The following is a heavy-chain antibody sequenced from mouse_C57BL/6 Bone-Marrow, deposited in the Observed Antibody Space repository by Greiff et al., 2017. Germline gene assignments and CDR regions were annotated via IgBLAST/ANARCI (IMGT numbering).Heavy chain of an antibody. CDR3: AREFILDY. V-gene: IGHV1-82*01. CDR1: GYAFSSSW. CDR2: ICPGDGDT. D-gene: IGHD1-1*01. J-gene: IGHJ2*01. Sequence: VQLQQSGPELVKPGASVKISCKASGYAFSSSWMNWVKQRPGKGLEWIGRICPGDGDTNYNGKFKGKATLTADKSSSTAYMQLSSLTSEDSAVYFCAREFILDYWGQGTTLTVSS.